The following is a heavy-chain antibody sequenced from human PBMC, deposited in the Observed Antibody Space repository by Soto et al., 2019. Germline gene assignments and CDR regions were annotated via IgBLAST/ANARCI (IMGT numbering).Heavy chain of an antibody. CDR3: ARGIGGRGNYYCGMDV. V-gene: IGHV3-30*03. CDR2: VSFDGSIK. Sequence: QVQLVESGGGVVQPGRSLRLSCAASGFTFSSYGMHWVRQAPGKGLEWVAVVSFDGSIKHYADSVKGRFTISRDNSKNTLYLEMNSLRAEDTAVYYCARGIGGRGNYYCGMDVWGQGTTVTVSS. D-gene: IGHD2-15*01. J-gene: IGHJ6*02. CDR1: GFTFSSYG.